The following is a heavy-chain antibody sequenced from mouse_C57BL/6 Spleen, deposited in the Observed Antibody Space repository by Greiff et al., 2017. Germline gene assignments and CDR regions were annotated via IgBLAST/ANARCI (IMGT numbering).Heavy chain of an antibody. D-gene: IGHD1-1*01. J-gene: IGHJ3*01. Sequence: VQLQQSGPELVKPGASVKISCKASGYAFSSSWMNWVKQRPGKGLEWIGRIYPGDGDTNYNGKFKGKATLTADKSSSTAYMQLSSLTSEDSAVYFCAREGNYGSSYPFAYWGQGTLVTVSA. CDR3: AREGNYGSSYPFAY. CDR2: IYPGDGDT. V-gene: IGHV1-82*01. CDR1: GYAFSSSW.